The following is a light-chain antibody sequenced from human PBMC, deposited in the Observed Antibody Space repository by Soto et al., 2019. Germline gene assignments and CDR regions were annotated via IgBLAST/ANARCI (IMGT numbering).Light chain of an antibody. Sequence: EIVLTQSPDTLSLSPGERATLSCRTSQNVNSNFLAWYQQKPGQAPRLLFYDASTRAAGVPDRFRGGVSGTDFTLTITRLEPEDFAIYYCQQYGRSPLLYAFGQGTKVGVK. J-gene: IGKJ2*01. CDR2: DAS. V-gene: IGKV3-20*01. CDR3: QQYGRSPLLYA. CDR1: QNVNSNF.